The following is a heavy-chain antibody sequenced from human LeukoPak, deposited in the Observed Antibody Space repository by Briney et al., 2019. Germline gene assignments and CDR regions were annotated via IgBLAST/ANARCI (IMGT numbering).Heavy chain of an antibody. D-gene: IGHD3-16*02. CDR2: ISSSGSTI. V-gene: IGHV3-48*03. CDR3: ARQGPPYDYVWGSYRYNYDFDY. J-gene: IGHJ4*02. CDR1: GFTFSCYE. Sequence: GGSLRLSCAASGFTFSCYEMNWVRQAPGKGLEWVSYISSSGSTIYYADSVKGRFTISRDNAKNSLYLQMNSLRAEDTAVYYCARQGPPYDYVWGSYRYNYDFDYWGQGTLVTVSS.